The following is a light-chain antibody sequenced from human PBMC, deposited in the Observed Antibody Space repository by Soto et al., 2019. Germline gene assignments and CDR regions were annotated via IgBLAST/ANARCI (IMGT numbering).Light chain of an antibody. CDR1: QTISSW. V-gene: IGKV1-5*03. CDR2: KAS. J-gene: IGKJ2*01. Sequence: DIQMTQSPSTLSGSVGDRVTITCRASQTISSWLAWYQQKPGKAPKLLIYKASTLKSGVPSRFSGSGSGTEFTLTISSLQPEDSATYYCLQHNTYPYTFGQGTKVDIK. CDR3: LQHNTYPYT.